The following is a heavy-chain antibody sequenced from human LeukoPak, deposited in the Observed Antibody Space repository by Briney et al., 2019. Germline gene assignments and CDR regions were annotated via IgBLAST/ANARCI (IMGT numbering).Heavy chain of an antibody. D-gene: IGHD1-14*01. CDR2: LYSDGNT. Sequence: GGSLRLSCAASGFTVITNDMTWVRQPPGKGLEWVSVLYSDGNTKYADSVQGRFTISRDNSKNTLYIEMNSLSPDDTAVYYCARGVEPLAANTLAYWGQGTLVTVSS. CDR3: ARGVEPLAANTLAY. CDR1: GFTVITND. V-gene: IGHV3-53*01. J-gene: IGHJ4*02.